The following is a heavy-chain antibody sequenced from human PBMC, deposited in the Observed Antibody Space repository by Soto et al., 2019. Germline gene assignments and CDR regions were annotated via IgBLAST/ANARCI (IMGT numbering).Heavy chain of an antibody. Sequence: SETLSLTCTVSRGSISSDDYYWSWIRQAPGRGLEWIGYIHSSGSIYYNPSLKSRATMSIDMAGNQFSLKVSSVTVADTAVYYCARDLDGLHDDTSGPFPRPGWGQGTLVTVSS. CDR1: RGSISSDDYY. J-gene: IGHJ1*01. CDR3: ARDLDGLHDDTSGPFPRPG. D-gene: IGHD3-22*01. CDR2: IHSSGSI. V-gene: IGHV4-30-4*01.